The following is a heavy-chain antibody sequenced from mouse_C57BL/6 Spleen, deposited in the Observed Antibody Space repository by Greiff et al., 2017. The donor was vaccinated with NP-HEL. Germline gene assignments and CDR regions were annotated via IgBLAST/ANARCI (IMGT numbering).Heavy chain of an antibody. J-gene: IGHJ2*01. D-gene: IGHD2-4*01. CDR1: GYTFTSYG. CDR3: ASCYYDYSPLDY. CDR2: IYPRSGNT. Sequence: QVQLQQSGAELARPGASVKLSCKASGYTFTSYGISWVKQRTGQGLEWIGEIYPRSGNTYYNEKFKGKATLTADKSSSTAYMELRSLTSEDSAVYFCASCYYDYSPLDYWGQGTTLTVSS. V-gene: IGHV1-81*01.